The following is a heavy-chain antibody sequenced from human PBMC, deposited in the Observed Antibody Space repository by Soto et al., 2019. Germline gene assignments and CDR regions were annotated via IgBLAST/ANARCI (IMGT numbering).Heavy chain of an antibody. V-gene: IGHV4-59*01. CDR2: IYYSGST. CDR3: ARGDGSYSTY. CDR1: GGSISSYY. D-gene: IGHD1-26*01. J-gene: IGHJ4*02. Sequence: SETLSLTCPVAGGSISSYYWSWIRQPPGKGLEWIGYIYYSGSTNYNPSLKSRVTISVDTSKNQFSLKLSSVTAADTAVYYCARGDGSYSTYWGQGTLVTVS.